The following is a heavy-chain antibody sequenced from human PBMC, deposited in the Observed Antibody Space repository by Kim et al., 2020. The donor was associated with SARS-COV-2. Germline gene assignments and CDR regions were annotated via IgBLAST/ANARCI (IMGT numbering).Heavy chain of an antibody. D-gene: IGHD3-3*01. J-gene: IGHJ4*02. Sequence: NYAQKFQGRVTITADKSTSTAYMELSSLRSEDTAVYYCARSHYDFRFDYWGQGTLVTVSS. CDR3: ARSHYDFRFDY. V-gene: IGHV1-69*02.